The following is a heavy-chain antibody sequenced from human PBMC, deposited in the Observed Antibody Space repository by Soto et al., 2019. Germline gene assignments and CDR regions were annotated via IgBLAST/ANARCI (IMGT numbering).Heavy chain of an antibody. Sequence: ASVKVSCKASGYTFTSYGISWVRQAPGQGLEWMRWISAYNGNTNYAQKLQGRVTMTTDTSTSTAYMELRSLRSDDTSVYYCARDSSGPLSDWFDPWGHGTLVTVSS. CDR2: ISAYNGNT. CDR1: GYTFTSYG. CDR3: ARDSSGPLSDWFDP. J-gene: IGHJ5*02. D-gene: IGHD3-22*01. V-gene: IGHV1-18*01.